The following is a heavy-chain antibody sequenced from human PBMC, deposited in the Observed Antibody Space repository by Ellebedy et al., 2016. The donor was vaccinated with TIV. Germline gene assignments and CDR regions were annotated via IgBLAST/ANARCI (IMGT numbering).Heavy chain of an antibody. CDR2: ISVYNGDP. V-gene: IGHV1-18*04. CDR3: ARGADRYCTGGKCYRDFDC. D-gene: IGHD2-15*01. CDR1: GYTFTSYG. Sequence: ASVKVSXXASGYTFTSYGINWVRQAPGQGLEWMGWISVYNGDPNYEQRFQGRVTMTIDTSTSTAYMELRSLRSDDTAVYYCARGADRYCTGGKCYRDFDCWGQGTLVTVSS. J-gene: IGHJ4*02.